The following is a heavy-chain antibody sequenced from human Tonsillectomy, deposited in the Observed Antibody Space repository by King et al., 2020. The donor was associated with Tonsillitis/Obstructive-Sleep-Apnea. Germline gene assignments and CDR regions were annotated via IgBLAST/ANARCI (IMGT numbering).Heavy chain of an antibody. D-gene: IGHD3-10*01. J-gene: IGHJ5*02. CDR3: ARAEGTGSYLWFDP. Sequence: QLVQSGAEVKKPGSSVKVSCKASGYTFTSYYMHWVRQAPGQGLEWMGLIKPSGGSTSYAQKFQGRVTMTRDTSTNTVYMEVSNLRSEDTAVYYCARAEGTGSYLWFDPWGQGTLVTVSS. CDR2: IKPSGGST. CDR1: GYTFTSYY. V-gene: IGHV1-46*03.